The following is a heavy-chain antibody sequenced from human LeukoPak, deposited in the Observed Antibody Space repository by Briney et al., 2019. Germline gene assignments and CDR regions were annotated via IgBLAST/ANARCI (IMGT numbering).Heavy chain of an antibody. CDR2: IIPILGIA. Sequence: ASVKVSCKASGGTFSSYAISWVRQAPGQGLEWMGRIIPILGIANYAQKFQGRVTITADKSTSTAYMELSRLRSEDTAVYYCARGTTTGPLVDYWGQGTLVTVSS. CDR1: GGTFSSYA. D-gene: IGHD4-17*01. J-gene: IGHJ4*02. CDR3: ARGTTTGPLVDY. V-gene: IGHV1-69*04.